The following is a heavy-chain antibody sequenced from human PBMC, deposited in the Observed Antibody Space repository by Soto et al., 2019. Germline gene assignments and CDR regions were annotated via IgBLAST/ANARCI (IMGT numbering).Heavy chain of an antibody. CDR3: AKRISGWYFIDY. D-gene: IGHD6-19*01. CDR2: IAGSGSST. V-gene: IGHV3-23*04. CDR1: GFTFSNYA. Sequence: EVQLVESGGGLVQPGRSLRLSCAASGFTFSNYAMTWVRQAPGKGPEWVSAIAGSGSSTFYADSVKGRYTISRDNSKNTLYLQMNSLRAEDTAVYYCAKRISGWYFIDYWGQGTLVTVSS. J-gene: IGHJ4*02.